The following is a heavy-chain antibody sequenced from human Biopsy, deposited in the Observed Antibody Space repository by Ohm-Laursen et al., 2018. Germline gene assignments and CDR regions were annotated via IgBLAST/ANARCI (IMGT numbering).Heavy chain of an antibody. CDR3: ARGVPHYDGSGFPLAGYWYFDL. CDR1: GGSIGGGEYY. CDR2: ISYSGTT. D-gene: IGHD3-22*01. V-gene: IGHV4-31*01. J-gene: IGHJ2*01. Sequence: TLSLTWTVSGGSIGGGEYYWNWIRQHPGKGLGWIGLISYSGTTFYNPSLESLLTISIDTSKNHFSLNLRSVTAADTAVYYCARGVPHYDGSGFPLAGYWYFDLWGRGTLVIVSS.